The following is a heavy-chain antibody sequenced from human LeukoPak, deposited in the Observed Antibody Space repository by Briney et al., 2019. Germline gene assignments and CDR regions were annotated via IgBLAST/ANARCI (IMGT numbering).Heavy chain of an antibody. CDR2: ISAYHGNT. CDR3: ARLLEWLDAYYYYGMDV. CDR1: GYTFTIYG. V-gene: IGHV1-18*01. Sequence: ASVKVSCKASGYTFTIYGISWGRQAPGQGLEWMGWISAYHGNTNYAQKLQGRVTMTTDTSTSTAYMELRSLRSDDTAVYYCARLLEWLDAYYYYGMDVWGQGTTVTVSS. D-gene: IGHD3-3*01. J-gene: IGHJ6*02.